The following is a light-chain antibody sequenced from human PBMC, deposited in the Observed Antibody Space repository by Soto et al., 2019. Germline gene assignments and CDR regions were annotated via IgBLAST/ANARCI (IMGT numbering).Light chain of an antibody. Sequence: EIVLTQSPGTLSLSPGERATLSCRASQIIRSTYLAWYQQKPGQAPRLLIYGASSRATGIPDRFSGSGSGTDFTLTISRLEPEDFAVYYCQQYDSSPPTFGQGTKVEIK. CDR2: GAS. V-gene: IGKV3-20*01. CDR3: QQYDSSPPT. CDR1: QIIRSTY. J-gene: IGKJ1*01.